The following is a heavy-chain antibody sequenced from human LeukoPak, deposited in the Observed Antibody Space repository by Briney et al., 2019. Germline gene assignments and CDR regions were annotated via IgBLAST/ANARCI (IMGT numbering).Heavy chain of an antibody. J-gene: IGHJ5*02. D-gene: IGHD4-11*01. CDR1: GHNFPNYW. CDR3: ARRYFYSTEFDT. V-gene: IGHV5-51*01. Sequence: GESLKISCKASGHNFPNYWIGWVRQVPGRGLEWLGFIHPSDSDTVYSPSLQGQVTLSADTSISTLYLQWSSLQPSDTAMYYCARRYFYSTEFDTWGQGTLVTVSS. CDR2: IHPSDSDT.